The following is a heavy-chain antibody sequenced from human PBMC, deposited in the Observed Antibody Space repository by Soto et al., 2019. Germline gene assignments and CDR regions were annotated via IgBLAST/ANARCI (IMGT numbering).Heavy chain of an antibody. V-gene: IGHV3-30-3*01. D-gene: IGHD3-22*01. Sequence: GGSLRLSCAASGFTFSNYAVHWVRQAPGKGLEWVAVISYDGSNKYYADSVKGRFTISRDNSKNTLYLQMNNLRTEDTAVYYCARSRAITMIVVVPPDIWGQGTMVTVSS. CDR1: GFTFSNYA. J-gene: IGHJ3*02. CDR2: ISYDGSNK. CDR3: ARSRAITMIVVVPPDI.